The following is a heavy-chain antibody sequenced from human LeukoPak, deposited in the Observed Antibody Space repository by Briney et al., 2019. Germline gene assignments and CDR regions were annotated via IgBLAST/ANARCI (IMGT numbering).Heavy chain of an antibody. CDR3: TCHGKEWLFGY. CDR2: ILSKVGGETT. D-gene: IGHD3-3*01. Sequence: PGGSLRLSCAASGLTFSNAWMSWVRQAPGKELEWVGRILSKVGGETTEYAASVKGRFTISRDDSRDTVYLQMNSLRTEDTAVYYCTCHGKEWLFGYWGQGTLVTVSS. V-gene: IGHV3-15*01. J-gene: IGHJ4*02. CDR1: GLTFSNAW.